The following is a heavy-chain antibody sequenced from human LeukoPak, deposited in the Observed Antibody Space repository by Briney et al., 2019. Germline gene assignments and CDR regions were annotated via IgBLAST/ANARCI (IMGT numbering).Heavy chain of an antibody. J-gene: IGHJ4*02. CDR2: IFPGDSDT. V-gene: IGHV5-51*01. CDR3: ARYTSSGWLYFDY. Sequence: GESLKISCKGSGYNFTSYLIGWVRQMPVKGLEWMGIIFPGDSDTRYSPSFQGQVTISADKSISTAYLQWSSLKASDTAMYYCARYTSSGWLYFDYWGQGTLVTVSS. D-gene: IGHD6-19*01. CDR1: GYNFTSYL.